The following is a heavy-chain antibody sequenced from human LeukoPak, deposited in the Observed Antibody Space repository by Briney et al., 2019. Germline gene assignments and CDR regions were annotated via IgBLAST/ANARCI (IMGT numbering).Heavy chain of an antibody. CDR2: INPTGGST. Sequence: ASVKVSCKASGYTFTSYYMHWVRQAPGQGLEWMGLINPTGGSTGYAQKFQGRVTMTRDTSISTAYMELSRLRSDDTAVYYCARGGMVRGVTYFDYWGQGTLVTVSS. CDR1: GYTFTSYY. CDR3: ARGGMVRGVTYFDY. D-gene: IGHD3-10*01. J-gene: IGHJ4*02. V-gene: IGHV1-2*06.